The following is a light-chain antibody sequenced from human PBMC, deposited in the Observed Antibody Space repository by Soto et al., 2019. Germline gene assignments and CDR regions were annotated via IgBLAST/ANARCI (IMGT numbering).Light chain of an antibody. J-gene: IGKJ5*01. CDR2: CAA. CDR3: QQYGSSLIT. CDR1: QSFISNY. Sequence: ESEMTQSPATLSSSIGERATLSCRASQSFISNYLSWYQQKPGQQPGLLIFCAASRVTGIPDRFSGSGSGTNFSLTISSLEHEDFAVYYCQQYGSSLITFGQGTLLEIK. V-gene: IGKV3-20*01.